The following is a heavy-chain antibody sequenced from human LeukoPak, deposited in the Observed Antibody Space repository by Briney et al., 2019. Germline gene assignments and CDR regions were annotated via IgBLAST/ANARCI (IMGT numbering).Heavy chain of an antibody. CDR3: ARDNAQLVDYYYYYYMDV. D-gene: IGHD6-6*01. CDR1: GFTVSSNY. J-gene: IGHJ6*03. CDR2: ISSSSSYI. V-gene: IGHV3-21*01. Sequence: GGSLRLSCAASGFTVSSNYMSWVRQAPGKGLEWVSSISSSSSYIYYADSVKGRFTISRDNAKNSLYLQMNSLRAEDTAVYYCARDNAQLVDYYYYYYMDVWGKGTTVTVSS.